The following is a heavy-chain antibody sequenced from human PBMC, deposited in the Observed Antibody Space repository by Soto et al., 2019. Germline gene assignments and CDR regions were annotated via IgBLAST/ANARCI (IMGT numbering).Heavy chain of an antibody. CDR3: AKHQLVDTATVSNYYGMDV. CDR1: GFTFSSYG. CDR2: ISYDGSNK. Sequence: GGSLRLSCAASGFTFSSYGMHWVRQAPGKGLEWVAVISYDGSNKYYADSVKGRFTISRDNSKNTLYLQMNSLRAEDTAVYYCAKHQLVDTATVSNYYGMDVCGQRPTASVSS. J-gene: IGHJ6*02. D-gene: IGHD5-18*01. V-gene: IGHV3-30*18.